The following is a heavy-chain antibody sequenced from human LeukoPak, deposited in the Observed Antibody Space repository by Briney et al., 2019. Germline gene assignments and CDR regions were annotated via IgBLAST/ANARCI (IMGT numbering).Heavy chain of an antibody. CDR2: ISGSGGST. Sequence: SGRSLRLSCPPSGFTFSSYAMSCVRHAPGKWLEWVSTISGSGGSTYYADSVKGRFTISRDKSMNTLYLELNSLRAEDTAVYYCAKDHIVGATTPFDFWGQGTLVTVSS. CDR3: AKDHIVGATTPFDF. J-gene: IGHJ4*02. V-gene: IGHV3-23*01. D-gene: IGHD1-26*01. CDR1: GFTFSSYA.